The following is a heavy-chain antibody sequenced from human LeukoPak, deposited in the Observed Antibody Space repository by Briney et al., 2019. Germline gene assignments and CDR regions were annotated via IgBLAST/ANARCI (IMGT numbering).Heavy chain of an antibody. CDR3: ASERGVGYFDY. J-gene: IGHJ4*02. Sequence: PSETLSLTCAVSGGSISSGGYSWSWIRQPPGKGLEWIGYIYHNGSTYHNPSLKSRVTISVDRSKNQFSLKLSSVTAADTAVYYCASERGVGYFDYWGQGTLVTVSS. D-gene: IGHD3-10*01. CDR2: IYHNGST. V-gene: IGHV4-30-2*01. CDR1: GGSISSGGYS.